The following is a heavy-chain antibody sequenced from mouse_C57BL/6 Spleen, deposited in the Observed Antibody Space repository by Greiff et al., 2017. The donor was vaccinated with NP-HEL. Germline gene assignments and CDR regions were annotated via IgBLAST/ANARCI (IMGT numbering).Heavy chain of an antibody. D-gene: IGHD2-3*01. Sequence: VQLQQSGAELVRPGASVTLSCKASGYTFTDYEMHWVKQTPVHGLEWIGAIDPETGGTAYNQKFKGKAILTADKSSSTAYMELRSLTSADSAVYYCTRDDGYYRGYAMAYWGQGTSVTVSS. CDR2: IDPETGGT. CDR1: GYTFTDYE. V-gene: IGHV1-15*01. J-gene: IGHJ4*01. CDR3: TRDDGYYRGYAMAY.